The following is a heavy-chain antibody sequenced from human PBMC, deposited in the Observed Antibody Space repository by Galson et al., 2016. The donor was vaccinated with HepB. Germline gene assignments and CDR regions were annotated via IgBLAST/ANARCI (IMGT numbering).Heavy chain of an antibody. CDR3: AKGAGGCGEGRFDH. J-gene: IGHJ4*02. CDR1: GFTFSTYD. D-gene: IGHD2-15*01. CDR2: INGGGDWA. V-gene: IGHV3-23*01. Sequence: SLRLSCAVSGFTFSTYDMSWVRQAPGKGLEWVATINGGGDWAPSAGSVSGRFTISKDNSRNTLYLQMNSLRAEDTAIYFCAKGAGGCGEGRFDHWGPGTMVSVAS.